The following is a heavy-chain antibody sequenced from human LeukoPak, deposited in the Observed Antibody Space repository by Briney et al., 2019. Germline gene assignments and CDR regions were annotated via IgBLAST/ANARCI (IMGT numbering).Heavy chain of an antibody. CDR1: GYTFTSYA. CDR2: INTNTGNP. D-gene: IGHD3-10*01. CDR3: ARIAADSHELWFGTGYYYYYMDV. J-gene: IGHJ6*03. Sequence: ASVKVSCKASGYTFTSYAMNWVRQAPGQGLEWMGWINTNTGNPTYAQGFTGRLVFSLDTSVSTAYLQISSLKAEDTAVYYCARIAADSHELWFGTGYYYYYMDVWGKGTTVTVSS. V-gene: IGHV7-4-1*02.